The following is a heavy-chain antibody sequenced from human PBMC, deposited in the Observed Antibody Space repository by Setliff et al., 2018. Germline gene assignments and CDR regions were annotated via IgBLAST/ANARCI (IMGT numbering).Heavy chain of an antibody. Sequence: PSETLSLTCTVSGGSISSGSYYWSWIRQPAGKGLEWIGRIYTSGSTNYNPSLKSRVTISVDTSKNQFSLKLSSVTAADTAVYYCAGADSSGSRMFSLDYWGQGTLVTVSS. CDR3: AGADSSGSRMFSLDY. J-gene: IGHJ4*02. V-gene: IGHV4-61*02. CDR1: GGSISSGSYY. CDR2: IYTSGST. D-gene: IGHD6-19*01.